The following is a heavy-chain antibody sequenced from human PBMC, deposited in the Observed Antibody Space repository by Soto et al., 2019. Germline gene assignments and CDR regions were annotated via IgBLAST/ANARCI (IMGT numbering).Heavy chain of an antibody. CDR1: GGSLSGGDNY. J-gene: IGHJ5*02. CDR2: IHYGGST. V-gene: IGHV4-30-4*01. D-gene: IGHD6-13*01. CDR3: ARKKSIAAAENRGWFDP. Sequence: SETLSLTCTVSGGSLSGGDNYWSWIRHLPGKGLEWIGHIHYGGSTYYSPSFKSRVTLSVDTSKSQFSLNLTSVTAADTAVYYCARKKSIAAAENRGWFDPWGQGTLVTVSS.